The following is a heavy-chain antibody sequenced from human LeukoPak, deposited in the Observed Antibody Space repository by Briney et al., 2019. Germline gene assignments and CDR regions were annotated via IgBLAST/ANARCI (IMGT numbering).Heavy chain of an antibody. CDR3: ARRGRRIQLWRRDYYFDY. J-gene: IGHJ4*02. CDR2: ISSSGSTI. V-gene: IGHV3-11*01. CDR1: GFTFGDYY. D-gene: IGHD5-18*01. Sequence: RPGGSLRLSCAASGFTFGDYYMSWIRQAPGKGLEWVSYISSSGSTIYYADSVKGRFTISRDNAKNSLYLQMNSLRAEDTAVYYCARRGRRIQLWRRDYYFDYWGQGTLVTVSS.